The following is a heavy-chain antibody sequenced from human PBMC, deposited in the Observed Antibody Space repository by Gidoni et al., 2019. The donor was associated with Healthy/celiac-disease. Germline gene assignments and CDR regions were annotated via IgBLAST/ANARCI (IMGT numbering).Heavy chain of an antibody. Sequence: QVELQESGPGLVTPSETLSLTCTVSGGSISSYYCSWIRQPPGKGLEWIGYIYYSGSPNYNPSLKSRVTISVDTSKNQFSLKLSSVTAADTAVYYCARVDIAVAGTVDAFDIWGQGTMVTVSS. CDR2: IYYSGSP. V-gene: IGHV4-59*01. D-gene: IGHD6-19*01. CDR1: GGSISSYY. J-gene: IGHJ3*02. CDR3: ARVDIAVAGTVDAFDI.